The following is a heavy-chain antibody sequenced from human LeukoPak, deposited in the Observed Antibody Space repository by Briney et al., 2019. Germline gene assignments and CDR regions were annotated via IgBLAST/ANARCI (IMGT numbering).Heavy chain of an antibody. J-gene: IGHJ4*02. Sequence: GGSLRLSCAASGFTFSSYNMNWVRQPPGKGLEWVSSISSSSGHIHYADSVKGRFTISRDNANNSLYLQMNSLRDEDTAVYYCARDPGTVADPYFDYWGQGSLVTVSS. CDR1: GFTFSSYN. CDR2: ISSSSGHI. D-gene: IGHD6-19*01. CDR3: ARDPGTVADPYFDY. V-gene: IGHV3-21*01.